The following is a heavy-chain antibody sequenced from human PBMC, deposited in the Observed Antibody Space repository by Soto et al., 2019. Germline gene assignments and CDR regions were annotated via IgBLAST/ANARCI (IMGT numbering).Heavy chain of an antibody. V-gene: IGHV3-73*01. CDR2: IRSKANSYAT. CDR3: TRRTLDYYDSSGYYYFDY. CDR1: GFTFSGSA. D-gene: IGHD3-22*01. J-gene: IGHJ4*02. Sequence: GGSLRLSCAASGFTFSGSAMHWVRQASGKGLEWVGRIRSKANSYATAYAASVKGRFTISRDDSKNTAYLQMNSLKTEDTAVYYCTRRTLDYYDSSGYYYFDYLGQGTLVTVSS.